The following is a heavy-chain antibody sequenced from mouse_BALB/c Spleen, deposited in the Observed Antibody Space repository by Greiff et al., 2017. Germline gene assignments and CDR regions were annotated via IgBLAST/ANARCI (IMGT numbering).Heavy chain of an antibody. V-gene: IGHV1-7*01. CDR2: INPSTGYT. Sequence: QVQLKQSGAELAKPGASVKMSCKASGYTFTSYWMHWVKQRPGQGLEWIGYINPSTGYTEYNQKFKDKATLTADKSSSTAYMQLSSLTSEDSAVYYCARWRIYYGNLYYAMDYWGQGTSVTVSS. CDR1: GYTFTSYW. CDR3: ARWRIYYGNLYYAMDY. D-gene: IGHD2-1*01. J-gene: IGHJ4*01.